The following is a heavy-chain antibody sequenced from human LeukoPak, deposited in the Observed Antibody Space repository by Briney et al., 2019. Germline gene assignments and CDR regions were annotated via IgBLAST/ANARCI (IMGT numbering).Heavy chain of an antibody. J-gene: IGHJ4*02. Sequence: GGSLRLSCAASGFTFSRYWMHWVRQVPGKGLEWVSYISSSGSTIYYADSVKGRFTISRDNAKNSLYLQMNSLRAEDTAVYYCARGSVWGHYWGQGTLVTVSS. CDR3: ARGSVWGHY. D-gene: IGHD3-16*01. CDR2: ISSSGSTI. V-gene: IGHV3-11*01. CDR1: GFTFSRYW.